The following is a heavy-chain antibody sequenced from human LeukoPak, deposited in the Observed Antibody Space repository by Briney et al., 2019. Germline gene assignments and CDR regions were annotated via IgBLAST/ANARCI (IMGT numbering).Heavy chain of an antibody. V-gene: IGHV3-23*01. CDR2: ISGSGGST. CDR3: ARDRSCTGGSCYMDV. Sequence: TGGSLRLSCAASGFTFSSYAMSWVRQAPGKGLEWVSAISGSGGSTYYADSVKGRFTISRDNSKNTLYLQMSSLRVEDTAVYYCARDRSCTGGSCYMDVWGRGTTVTVSS. CDR1: GFTFSSYA. D-gene: IGHD2-15*01. J-gene: IGHJ6*03.